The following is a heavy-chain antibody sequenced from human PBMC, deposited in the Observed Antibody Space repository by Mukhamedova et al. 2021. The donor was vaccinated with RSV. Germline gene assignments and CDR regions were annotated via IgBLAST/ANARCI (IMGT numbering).Heavy chain of an antibody. CDR3: VKAQYYYGSGSYLDY. CDR2: ISSNGGST. Sequence: GKGLEYVSAISSNGGSTYYADSVKGRFTISRDNSKNTLYLQMSSLRAEDTAVYYCVKAQYYYGSGSYLDYLGQGTLVTVSS. J-gene: IGHJ4*02. D-gene: IGHD3-10*01. V-gene: IGHV3-64D*06.